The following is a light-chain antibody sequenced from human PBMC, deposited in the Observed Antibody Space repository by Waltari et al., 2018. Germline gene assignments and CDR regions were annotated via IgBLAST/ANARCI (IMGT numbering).Light chain of an antibody. J-gene: IGKJ4*01. CDR3: QEYDSLPVT. CDR1: QSVKNN. CDR2: QAS. Sequence: DIQMTQSPSSLSASVGDRVTITCRASQSVKNNLAWYQQAPGKAPKVLIHQASRLESGAPSRFSGSGYGTEFTLTISSLQPDDFATYDCQEYDSLPVTFGGGTKVEI. V-gene: IGKV1-5*03.